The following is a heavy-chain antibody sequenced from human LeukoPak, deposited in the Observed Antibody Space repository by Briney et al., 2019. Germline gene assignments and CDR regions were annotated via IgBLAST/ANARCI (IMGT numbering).Heavy chain of an antibody. CDR2: IYTGTNT. D-gene: IGHD5-18*01. CDR1: GFTVSDNY. CDR3: ARDGGSGISYDNYIYYGMDV. J-gene: IGHJ6*02. Sequence: GGSLRLSCAASGFTVSDNYMSWVRQPPGKGLEWASFIYTGTNTYYADSVKGRFTISRDNSKNTVVLQMDSLRVEDTAVYFCARDGGSGISYDNYIYYGMDVWGQGTTVTVSS. V-gene: IGHV3-53*01.